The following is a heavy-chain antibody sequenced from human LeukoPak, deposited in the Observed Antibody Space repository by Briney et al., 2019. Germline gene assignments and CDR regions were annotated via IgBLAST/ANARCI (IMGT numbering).Heavy chain of an antibody. CDR2: ISYDGSNK. CDR3: ARQRGNSYGMDV. CDR1: GFTFSSYA. V-gene: IGHV3-30-3*01. Sequence: PGGSLRLSCAASGFTFSSYAMHWVRQAPGKGLEWVAVISYDGSNKYYADSVKGRFTISRDNSKDTLYLQMNSLRAEDTAVYYCARQRGNSYGMDVWGRGTTVTVSS. D-gene: IGHD6-25*01. J-gene: IGHJ6*02.